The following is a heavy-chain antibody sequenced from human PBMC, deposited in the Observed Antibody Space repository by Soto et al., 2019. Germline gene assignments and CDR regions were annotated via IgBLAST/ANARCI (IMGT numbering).Heavy chain of an antibody. CDR1: GFTVSSNY. V-gene: IGHV3-53*01. D-gene: IGHD3-10*01. CDR3: ASMKKYYGSGSSKYYGMDV. J-gene: IGHJ6*02. CDR2: IYSGGST. Sequence: PGGSLRLSCAASGFTVSSNYMSWVRQAPGKGLEWVSVIYSGGSTYYADSVKGRFTISRDNSKNTLYLQMNSLRAEDTAVYYCASMKKYYGSGSSKYYGMDVWGQGTTVTVSS.